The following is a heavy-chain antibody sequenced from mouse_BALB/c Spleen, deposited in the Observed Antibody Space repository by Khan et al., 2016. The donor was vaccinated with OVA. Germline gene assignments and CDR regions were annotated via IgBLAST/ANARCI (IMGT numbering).Heavy chain of an antibody. CDR2: IIYTGYT. J-gene: IGHJ3*01. CDR3: ARATYRYAFVY. Sequence: MQLEESGPSLVKPSQTLSLTCSVTGDSITSGYWNWIRKFPGNKLEYMGYIIYTGYTYYNPSLKSRISITRHTSKNQYYLQLNSVTDEDTATYYCARATYRYAFVYWGQGTLVTVSA. V-gene: IGHV3-8*02. D-gene: IGHD2-12*01. CDR1: GDSITSGY.